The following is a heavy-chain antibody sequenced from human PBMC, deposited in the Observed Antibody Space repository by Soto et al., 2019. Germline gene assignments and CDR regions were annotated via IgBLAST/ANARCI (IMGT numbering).Heavy chain of an antibody. Sequence: GAAVKVSCKASGYTFTRYAMHWVRQAPGQRLEWMGWINAGNGNTKYSQKFQGRVTITRDTSASTAYMELSSLRSEDTAVYYCARPRYSSSPVAFDIWGQGTMVTVSS. CDR2: INAGNGNT. J-gene: IGHJ3*02. D-gene: IGHD6-6*01. V-gene: IGHV1-3*01. CDR3: ARPRYSSSPVAFDI. CDR1: GYTFTRYA.